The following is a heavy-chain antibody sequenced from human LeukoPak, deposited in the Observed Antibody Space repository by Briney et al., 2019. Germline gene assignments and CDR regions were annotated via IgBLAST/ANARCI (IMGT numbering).Heavy chain of an antibody. CDR1: GFTFSNYW. CDR3: GYSSGWLFDY. V-gene: IGHV3-7*01. D-gene: IGHD6-19*01. Sequence: GGSLRLSCAASGFTFSNYWINWVRQAPGKGLEWVANINKDGSEKYYVESVKGRFTISRDNDKNSLYLQMNSLRAEDAAVYYCGYSSGWLFDYWGQGALVTVSS. CDR2: INKDGSEK. J-gene: IGHJ4*02.